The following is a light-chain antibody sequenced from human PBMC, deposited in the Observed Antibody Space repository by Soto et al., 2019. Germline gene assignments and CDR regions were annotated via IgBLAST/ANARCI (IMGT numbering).Light chain of an antibody. V-gene: IGKV3-20*01. J-gene: IGKJ1*01. CDR2: GAS. CDR1: QSVSSSY. Sequence: EIFLTQSPGTLSLSPGERGTLSCRASQSVSSSYLAWYQQKPGQAPRLLIYGASSRATGIPDRFTGSGSGTDFTLTINRVEPEDFAVYFCQQYAGSPRTFGQGTKVDIK. CDR3: QQYAGSPRT.